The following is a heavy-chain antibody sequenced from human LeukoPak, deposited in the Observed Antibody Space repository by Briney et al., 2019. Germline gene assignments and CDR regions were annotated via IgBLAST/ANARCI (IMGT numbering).Heavy chain of an antibody. D-gene: IGHD3-22*01. J-gene: IGHJ4*02. CDR3: RAATKYLDYYYDY. Sequence: GVSLRLSCAASRFTFNTFGMHWVRQAPGKGLEWVAVISSDGSNKYYADSVKGRFTISRDNSKDTLYLQMSSLTIEDTAVYYCRAATKYLDYYYDYWGQGTLVTVSS. V-gene: IGHV3-30*03. CDR1: RFTFNTFG. CDR2: ISSDGSNK.